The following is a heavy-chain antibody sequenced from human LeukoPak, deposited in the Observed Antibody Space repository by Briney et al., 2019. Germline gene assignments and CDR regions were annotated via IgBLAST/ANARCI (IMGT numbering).Heavy chain of an antibody. Sequence: GRCLRLSCAASGFTFSSYWMSWVRQPPGKGLEWVANIKQDGSEKSYVDSVKGRFTISRDNAKNSLYLQMISLRAEDTAVYYCARDPLGVFGVVTSFDYWGQGTLVTVSS. D-gene: IGHD3-3*01. CDR1: GFTFSSYW. CDR3: ARDPLGVFGVVTSFDY. J-gene: IGHJ4*02. CDR2: IKQDGSEK. V-gene: IGHV3-7*01.